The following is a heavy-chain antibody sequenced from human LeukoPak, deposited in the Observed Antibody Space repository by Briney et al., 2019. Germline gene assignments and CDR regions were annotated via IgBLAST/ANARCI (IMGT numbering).Heavy chain of an antibody. CDR2: ISGSGSNT. Sequence: GGSLRLSCAASGFTFSNYAMTWVRQAPGKGLEWVSVISGSGSNTDYADSVKGRFTISRDNSKNTLSLQMNSLRAEDTAIYYCAKLGGTGTTPTDYWGQGTLVTVSS. D-gene: IGHD1-1*01. CDR1: GFTFSNYA. V-gene: IGHV3-23*01. CDR3: AKLGGTGTTPTDY. J-gene: IGHJ4*02.